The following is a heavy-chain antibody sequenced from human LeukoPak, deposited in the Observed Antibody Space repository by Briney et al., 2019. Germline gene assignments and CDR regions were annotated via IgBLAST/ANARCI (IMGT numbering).Heavy chain of an antibody. D-gene: IGHD6-13*01. Sequence: SGRSLRLSCAASGFTFDDYAMHWVRQAPGKGLEWVSGISWNSGSIGYADSVKGRFTISRDNAKNSLYLQMNSLRAEDTALYYCAKLNPGIAAAGPGWFDPWGQGTLVTVSS. CDR3: AKLNPGIAAAGPGWFDP. CDR1: GFTFDDYA. V-gene: IGHV3-9*01. CDR2: ISWNSGSI. J-gene: IGHJ5*02.